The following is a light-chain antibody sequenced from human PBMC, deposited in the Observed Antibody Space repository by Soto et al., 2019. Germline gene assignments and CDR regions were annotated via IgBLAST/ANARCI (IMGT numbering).Light chain of an antibody. Sequence: DIQLTQSPSTLVASVGDRVTITCRASQPINKWLAWYQQKPGKAPDLLISDASTLEGGVPSRFRGSGSGTEFTLSISSLQTEDIATSYCQEYNSGGPYIFGQGTKVEIK. J-gene: IGKJ2*01. V-gene: IGKV1-5*01. CDR1: QPINKW. CDR2: DAS. CDR3: QEYNSGGPYI.